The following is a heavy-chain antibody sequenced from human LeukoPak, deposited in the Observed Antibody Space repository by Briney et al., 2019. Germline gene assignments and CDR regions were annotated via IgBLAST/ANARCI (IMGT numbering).Heavy chain of an antibody. CDR1: GGSFSGYY. CDR2: INHSGST. CDR3: ARDDYYDSSGSP. V-gene: IGHV4-34*01. D-gene: IGHD3-22*01. Sequence: SETLSLTCAVYGGSFSGYYWSWIRQPPGKGLEWIGEINHSGSTNYNPSLKSRVTISVDTSKNQFSLKLSSVTAADTAVYYCARDDYYDSSGSPWGQGTLVTVSS. J-gene: IGHJ5*02.